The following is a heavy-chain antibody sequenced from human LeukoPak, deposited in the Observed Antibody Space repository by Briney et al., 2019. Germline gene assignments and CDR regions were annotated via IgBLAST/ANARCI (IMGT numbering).Heavy chain of an antibody. D-gene: IGHD3-3*01. CDR1: GFTFSDYY. J-gene: IGHJ4*02. CDR3: ARAATGFWSGLDY. CDR2: ISSSGSIT. V-gene: IGHV3-11*01. Sequence: GGSLRRSCAASGFTFSDYYMTWIRQAPGKGLEWVSYISSSGSITYYADSVKDRFTISRDNAKNSLYLQMNSLRAEDTAVYYCARAATGFWSGLDYWGQGTLVTVYS.